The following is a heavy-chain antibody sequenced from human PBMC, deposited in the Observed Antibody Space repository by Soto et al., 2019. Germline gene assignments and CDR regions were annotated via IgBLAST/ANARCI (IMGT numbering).Heavy chain of an antibody. V-gene: IGHV4-59*08. CDR1: GGSISSYY. J-gene: IGHJ4*02. Sequence: SETLSLTCTVSGGSISSYYWSWIRQPPGKGLEWIGYIYYSGSTNYNPSLKSRVTISVETSKNQFSLKLSSVTAADTAVYYCATYYYDSPWYFDYWGQGTLVTVSS. CDR3: ATYYYDSPWYFDY. CDR2: IYYSGST. D-gene: IGHD3-22*01.